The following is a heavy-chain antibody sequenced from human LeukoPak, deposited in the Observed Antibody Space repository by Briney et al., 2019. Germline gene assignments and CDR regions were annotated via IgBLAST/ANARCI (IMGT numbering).Heavy chain of an antibody. V-gene: IGHV3-23*01. Sequence: SGGSLRLSCAASGFTFSTYAMSWVRQAPGKGLEWVSGISVSGGTTDYADSVKGRFTISRDNSKNTLYLQMNSLRAEDTAVYYCAKVMGSSSSSDYWGQGTLVTVSS. CDR1: GFTFSTYA. CDR2: ISVSGGTT. CDR3: AKVMGSSSSSDY. D-gene: IGHD6-13*01. J-gene: IGHJ4*02.